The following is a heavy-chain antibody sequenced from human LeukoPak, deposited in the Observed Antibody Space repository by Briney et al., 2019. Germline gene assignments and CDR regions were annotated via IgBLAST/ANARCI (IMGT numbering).Heavy chain of an antibody. D-gene: IGHD4-23*01. V-gene: IGHV3-11*04. Sequence: GGSLRLSCAASGFTFSDYYMSWIRQAPGKGLEWVSYITSSGNSIYYADSVKGRFTISRDNAKNSLYLQMNSLRAEDTAVYYCARDPPFDYGGISGSDYWGEGTLVTVSS. CDR3: ARDPPFDYGGISGSDY. CDR1: GFTFSDYY. CDR2: ITSSGNSI. J-gene: IGHJ4*02.